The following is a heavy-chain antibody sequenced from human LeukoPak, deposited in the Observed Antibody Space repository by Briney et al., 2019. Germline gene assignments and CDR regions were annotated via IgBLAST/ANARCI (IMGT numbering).Heavy chain of an antibody. V-gene: IGHV2-70*01. Sequence: SGPALVKPTQTLTLTCTFSGFSLSTSGMCVSWIRQPPGKALEWLALIDWDDDKYYSTSLKTRLTISKDTSNNQVVLTMTNMDPVDTATYYCARMRRAVGTWGYYYYGMDVWGKGTTVTVSS. D-gene: IGHD6-19*01. CDR3: ARMRRAVGTWGYYYYGMDV. CDR2: IDWDDDK. J-gene: IGHJ6*04. CDR1: GFSLSTSGMC.